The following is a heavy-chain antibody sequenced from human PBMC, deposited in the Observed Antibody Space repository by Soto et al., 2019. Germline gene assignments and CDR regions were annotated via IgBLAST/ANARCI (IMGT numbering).Heavy chain of an antibody. Sequence: QVQLGESGGGGVQPGTSLRLSCAASRLTFSAHDMHWVRQAPGKGLEWVALIWSDGSRGFYADSVKGRFTISRDNFKNTPYLQMNSLGAEDTAVYYCAGEPKGGAYDMDVWGQGTTVTVSS. J-gene: IGHJ6*02. D-gene: IGHD3-16*01. CDR2: IWSDGSRG. CDR1: RLTFSAHD. V-gene: IGHV3-33*01. CDR3: AGEPKGGAYDMDV.